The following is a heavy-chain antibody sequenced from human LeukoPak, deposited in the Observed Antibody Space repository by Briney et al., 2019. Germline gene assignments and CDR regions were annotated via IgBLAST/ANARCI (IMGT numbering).Heavy chain of an antibody. CDR3: ARDRSVVVVAAGDYYYYYMDV. Sequence: ASVKVSCKASGYTFTSYYMHWVRQAPGQGLEWMGIINPSGGSTSYAQKFQGRVTMTRDMSTSTVYMELSSLRSEDTAVYYCARDRSVVVVAAGDYYYYYMDVWGKGTTVTVSS. J-gene: IGHJ6*03. V-gene: IGHV1-46*01. CDR1: GYTFTSYY. CDR2: INPSGGST. D-gene: IGHD2-15*01.